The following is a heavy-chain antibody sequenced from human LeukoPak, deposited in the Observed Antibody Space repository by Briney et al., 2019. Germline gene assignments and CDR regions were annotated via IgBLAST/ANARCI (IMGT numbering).Heavy chain of an antibody. D-gene: IGHD2-2*01. Sequence: PGGSLRLSCAASGFTFSSYAMSWVRQAPGKGLEWVAVISYDGSNKYYADSVKGRFTISRDNSKNTLYLQMNSLRAEDTAVYYCARDARSTSCLDYWGQGTLVTVSS. CDR1: GFTFSSYA. J-gene: IGHJ4*02. CDR3: ARDARSTSCLDY. V-gene: IGHV3-30-3*01. CDR2: ISYDGSNK.